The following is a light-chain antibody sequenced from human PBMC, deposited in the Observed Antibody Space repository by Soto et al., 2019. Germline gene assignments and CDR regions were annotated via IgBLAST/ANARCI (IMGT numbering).Light chain of an antibody. CDR2: DAS. Sequence: ELGLTQSPATLSLSPGERATLSCRASQSVSSYLAWYQQKPGQAPRLLIYDASNRATGIPARFSGSGSGTDFTLTISSLEPEDLAVYYCQQRSNWPPITFGQGTRLEIK. CDR3: QQRSNWPPIT. J-gene: IGKJ5*01. CDR1: QSVSSY. V-gene: IGKV3-11*01.